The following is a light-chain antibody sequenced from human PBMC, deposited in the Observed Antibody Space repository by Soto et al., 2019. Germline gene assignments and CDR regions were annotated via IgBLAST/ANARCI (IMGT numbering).Light chain of an antibody. CDR1: QSVSSS. Sequence: EIVMTQSPATLSVSPGERATLSCWASQSVSSSFVWYQQKPCQAPRLLIYGASTRATGIPARFSGGGSGTEFTLTISGLQSEDFAVYYCQQYNNWPWTFGRGTQLEIQ. CDR3: QQYNNWPWT. J-gene: IGKJ1*01. CDR2: GAS. V-gene: IGKV3-15*01.